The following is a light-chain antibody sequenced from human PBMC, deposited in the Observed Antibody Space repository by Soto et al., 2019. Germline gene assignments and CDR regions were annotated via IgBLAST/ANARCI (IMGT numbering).Light chain of an antibody. J-gene: IGKJ1*01. CDR1: QSVSSSY. Sequence: EIVLTQSPGTLSLSPGERATLSCRASQSVSSSYLAWYQQKPGQAPRLLIYGASSRATGIPDRFSGSESGTDFTLTISRLGPDDFAVYYCQQYGSSLRTFGQGTKVDIK. V-gene: IGKV3-20*01. CDR3: QQYGSSLRT. CDR2: GAS.